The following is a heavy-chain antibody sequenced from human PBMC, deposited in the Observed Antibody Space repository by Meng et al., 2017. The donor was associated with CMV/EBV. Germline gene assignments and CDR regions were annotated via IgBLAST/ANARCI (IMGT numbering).Heavy chain of an antibody. CDR3: ARGTNSGSYSAFDI. D-gene: IGHD1-26*01. J-gene: IGHJ3*02. CDR2: IYYSGST. CDR1: GGSISSYY. Sequence: GSLRLSCTVSGGSISSYYWSWIRQPPGKGLEWIGYIYYSGSTNYNPSLKSRVTISVDTSKNQFSLKLSSATAADTAVYYCARGTNSGSYSAFDIWGQGTMVTVSS. V-gene: IGHV4-59*08.